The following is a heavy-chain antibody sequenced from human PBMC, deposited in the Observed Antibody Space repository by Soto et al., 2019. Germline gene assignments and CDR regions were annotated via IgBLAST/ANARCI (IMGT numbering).Heavy chain of an antibody. Sequence: SATLSLTCTVWGGSISSYYWNWFRQPPGKGLEWIGYIYYSGSTKYNPSLKSRVTISVDTSKNQFSLKLSSVTAADTAVYYCARDRLANWFDPWGQGTLVTVSS. CDR1: GGSISSYY. D-gene: IGHD3-9*01. CDR2: IYYSGST. CDR3: ARDRLANWFDP. V-gene: IGHV4-59*13. J-gene: IGHJ5*02.